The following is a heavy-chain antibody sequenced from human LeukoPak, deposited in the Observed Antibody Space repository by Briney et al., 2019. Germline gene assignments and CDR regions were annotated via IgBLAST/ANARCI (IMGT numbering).Heavy chain of an antibody. Sequence: SETLSLTCAVYGGSFSGYYWSWIRQPPGKGLEWIGYIYYSGSTNYNPSLKSRVTISVDTSTNQFSLKLSSVTAADTAVYYCAREMVRGVTHAWGQGTLVTVSS. CDR3: AREMVRGVTHA. V-gene: IGHV4-59*01. CDR1: GGSFSGYY. CDR2: IYYSGST. D-gene: IGHD3-10*01. J-gene: IGHJ5*02.